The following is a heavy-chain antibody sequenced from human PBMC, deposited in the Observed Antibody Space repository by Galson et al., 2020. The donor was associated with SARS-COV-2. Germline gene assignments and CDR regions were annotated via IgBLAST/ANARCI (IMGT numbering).Heavy chain of an antibody. J-gene: IGHJ4*02. V-gene: IGHV3-30*01. CDR1: GFTFSNYA. CDR2: ISYDGSNK. CDR3: ARESPYSGDYYFDY. D-gene: IGHD4-17*01. Sequence: GGSLRLSCAASGFTFSNYAMHWVRQAPGKGLEWVAIISYDGSNKYYADSVKGRFTISSDIPKNTLYLQMNSLRAEDTAIYYCARESPYSGDYYFDYWGQGTLVTVSS.